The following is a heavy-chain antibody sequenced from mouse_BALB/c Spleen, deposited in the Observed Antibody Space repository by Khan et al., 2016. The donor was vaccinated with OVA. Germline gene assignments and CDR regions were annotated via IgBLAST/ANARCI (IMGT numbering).Heavy chain of an antibody. Sequence: QVQLKQSGPGLVAPSQSLSITCTVSGFSLTNYGVHWVRQPPGKGLEWLGVIWAGGSTNYNSALMYRLSISKDNSKSQVFLKMNSLRTDDTAMYFCARKREPDYFDYWGQGTTLTVSS. CDR1: GFSLTNYG. V-gene: IGHV2-9*02. CDR2: IWAGGST. J-gene: IGHJ2*01. CDR3: ARKREPDYFDY.